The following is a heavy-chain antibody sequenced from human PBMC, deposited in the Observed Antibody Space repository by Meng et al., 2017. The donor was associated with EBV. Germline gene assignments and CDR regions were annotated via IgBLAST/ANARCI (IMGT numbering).Heavy chain of an antibody. CDR1: GFTFSSYA. V-gene: IGHV3-23*01. CDR3: AKVNQLLGGNDY. D-gene: IGHD1-26*01. CDR2: ISGSGGST. J-gene: IGHJ4*02. Sequence: EVQLLGAGGGLGQPGGSLGLSCAASGFTFSSYAMSWVRQAPGKGLEWVSAISGSGGSTYYADSVKGRFTISRDNSKNTLYLQMNSLRAEDTAVYYCAKVNQLLGGNDYWGQGTLVTVSS.